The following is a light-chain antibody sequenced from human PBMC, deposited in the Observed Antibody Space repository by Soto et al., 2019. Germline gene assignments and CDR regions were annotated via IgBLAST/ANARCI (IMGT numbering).Light chain of an antibody. Sequence: QSVLTQPRSVSGSPGQSVTISCTGTSSDVGAYKYVSWYQHYPGEAPKVKIYDVTQRPSVVPDRFSGTKSGNTASLTISGLQAEDEADYYCCSYAGSYTWVFGSGTKVTVL. CDR1: SSDVGAYKY. CDR3: CSYAGSYTWV. V-gene: IGLV2-11*01. CDR2: DVT. J-gene: IGLJ1*01.